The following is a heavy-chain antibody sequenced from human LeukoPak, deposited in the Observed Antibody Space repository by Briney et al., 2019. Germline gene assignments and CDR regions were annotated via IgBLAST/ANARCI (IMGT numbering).Heavy chain of an antibody. Sequence: GGSLRLSCAASGFTFSSYAMSWVRQAPGKGLEWVSAISGSGGSTYYADSVKGWFTISRDNSKNTLYLQMNSLRAEDTAVYYCACFRRGDPIFWGQGTMVTVSS. CDR2: ISGSGGST. J-gene: IGHJ3*01. V-gene: IGHV3-23*01. CDR3: ACFRRGDPIF. CDR1: GFTFSSYA. D-gene: IGHD3-10*01.